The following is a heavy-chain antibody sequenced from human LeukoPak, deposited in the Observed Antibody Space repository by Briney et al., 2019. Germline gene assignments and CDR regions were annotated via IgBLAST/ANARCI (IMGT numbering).Heavy chain of an antibody. V-gene: IGHV1-2*02. D-gene: IGHD7-27*01. CDR1: GYTFTDYY. J-gene: IGHJ4*02. Sequence: ASVKVSCKTFGYTFTDYYIHWLRQAPGQGLEWMGWINPKSAGTVYSQKFQGRVTMTRDTSISTAYMELSSLTSDDTAVYYCASLSTNWGYFDYWGQGTMVTVSS. CDR3: ASLSTNWGYFDY. CDR2: INPKSAGT.